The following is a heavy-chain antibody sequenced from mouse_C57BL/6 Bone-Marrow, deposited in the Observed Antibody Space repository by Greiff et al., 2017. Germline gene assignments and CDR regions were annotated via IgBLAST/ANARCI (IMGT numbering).Heavy chain of an antibody. CDR1: GYTFTSYW. Sequence: VQLQQPGAELVKPGASVKMSCKASGYTFTSYWITWVKQRPGQGLEWIGDIYPGSGSTNYNEKFKSKATLTVDTSSSTAYLQLSSLTSENSAVYYCARPYYSNYWYFDVWGTGTTVTVSS. J-gene: IGHJ1*03. V-gene: IGHV1-55*01. D-gene: IGHD2-5*01. CDR2: IYPGSGST. CDR3: ARPYYSNYWYFDV.